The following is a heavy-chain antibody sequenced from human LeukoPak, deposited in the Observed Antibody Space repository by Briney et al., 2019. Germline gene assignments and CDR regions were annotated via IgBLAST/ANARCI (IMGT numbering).Heavy chain of an antibody. CDR3: ARDRDSTARFDY. V-gene: IGHV4-31*03. CDR2: IYYSGST. J-gene: IGHJ4*02. D-gene: IGHD4-17*01. CDR1: GGSISSGGYY. Sequence: PSETLSLTCTVSGGSISSGGYYWSWIRQHPGKGLEWIGYIYYSGSTYYNPSLKSRVTISVDTSKNQFSLKLSSVTAADTAVYYCARDRDSTARFDYWGQGTLVTVSS.